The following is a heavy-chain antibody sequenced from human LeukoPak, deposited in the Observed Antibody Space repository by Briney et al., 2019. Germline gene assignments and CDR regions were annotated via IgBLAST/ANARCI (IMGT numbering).Heavy chain of an antibody. CDR1: GGSISSYY. V-gene: IGHV4-59*01. D-gene: IGHD3-3*01. CDR2: IYYSGST. Sequence: SETLPLTCTVSGGSISSYYWSWIRQPPGKGLEWIGYIYYSGSTNYNPSLKSRVTISVDTSKNQFSLKLSSVTAADTAVYYCARVGYDFWSGYCFDYWGQGTLVTVSS. CDR3: ARVGYDFWSGYCFDY. J-gene: IGHJ4*02.